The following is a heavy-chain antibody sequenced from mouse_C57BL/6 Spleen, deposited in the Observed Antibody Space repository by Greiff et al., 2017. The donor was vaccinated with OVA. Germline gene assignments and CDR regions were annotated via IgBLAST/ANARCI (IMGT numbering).Heavy chain of an antibody. Sequence: QVQLQQPGAELVKPGASVKMSCKASGYTFTSYWITWVKQRPGQGLEWIGDIYPGSGSTNYNEKFKSKATLTVDTSSSTAYMQLSSLTSEDSAVYYCARRYGNYEGEYAIDYWGQGTSVTVSS. J-gene: IGHJ4*01. D-gene: IGHD2-1*01. CDR2: IYPGSGST. CDR3: ARRYGNYEGEYAIDY. CDR1: GYTFTSYW. V-gene: IGHV1-55*01.